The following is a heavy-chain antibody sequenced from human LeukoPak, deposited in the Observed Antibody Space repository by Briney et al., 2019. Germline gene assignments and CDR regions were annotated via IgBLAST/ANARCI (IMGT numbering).Heavy chain of an antibody. CDR1: GGSISSYY. CDR3: ARDSNDYVWGSYRYKGDAFDI. D-gene: IGHD3-16*02. CDR2: IYYSGST. J-gene: IGHJ3*02. V-gene: IGHV4-59*01. Sequence: PSETLSLTCTVSGGSISSYYWNWIRQPRGKGLEWIGYIYYSGSTNYNPSLKSRVTISVDTSKNQFSLKLSSVTAADTAVYYCARDSNDYVWGSYRYKGDAFDIWGQGTMVTVSS.